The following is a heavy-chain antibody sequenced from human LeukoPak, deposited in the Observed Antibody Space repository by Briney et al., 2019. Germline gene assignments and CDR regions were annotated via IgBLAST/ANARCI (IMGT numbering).Heavy chain of an antibody. V-gene: IGHV3-21*01. CDR3: ARVGVLTSIAAPNWYFDL. D-gene: IGHD6-6*01. Sequence: PGGSLRLSCAASGFTFSSYSMNWVRQAPGKGLEWVSSISSSSSYIYYADSVKGRFTISRDNAKNSLYLQMNSLRAEDTAVYYCARVGVLTSIAAPNWYFDLWGRGTLVTVSS. J-gene: IGHJ2*01. CDR2: ISSSSSYI. CDR1: GFTFSSYS.